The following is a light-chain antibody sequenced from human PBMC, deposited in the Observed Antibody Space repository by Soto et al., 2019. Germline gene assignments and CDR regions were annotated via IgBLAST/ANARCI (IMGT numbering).Light chain of an antibody. V-gene: IGLV2-11*01. CDR1: NSDVGRYNS. CDR2: AVR. Sequence: HSALTQPHSVSGSPGQSVTISCTGTNSDVGRYNSVSWYQQLPGKAPKIIISAVRQRPSGVPDRFSGSKSGNTASLTISGLQADDEADYFCFSYTANDNGVFGGGTKLTVL. J-gene: IGLJ3*02. CDR3: FSYTANDNGV.